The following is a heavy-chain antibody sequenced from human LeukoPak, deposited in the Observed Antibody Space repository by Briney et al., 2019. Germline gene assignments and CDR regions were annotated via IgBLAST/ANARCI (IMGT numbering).Heavy chain of an antibody. CDR2: ISGSGDST. Sequence: GGSLRLSCAASGFTFSIYVMHWVRQAPGKGLEWVSAISGSGDSTYYGDSVKGRFTISRDNSKNTLYLQMNSLRAEDTAVYYCAKTRPLDSSSWSHGDYWGQGTLVTVSS. D-gene: IGHD6-13*01. CDR3: AKTRPLDSSSWSHGDY. V-gene: IGHV3-23*01. J-gene: IGHJ4*02. CDR1: GFTFSIYV.